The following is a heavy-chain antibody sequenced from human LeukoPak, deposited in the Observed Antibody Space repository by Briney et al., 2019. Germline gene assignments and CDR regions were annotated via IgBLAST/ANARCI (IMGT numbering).Heavy chain of an antibody. CDR3: ARDSSGYYHWFDP. V-gene: IGHV4-59*01. CDR2: IYYSGTT. D-gene: IGHD3-22*01. CDR1: GGSISSYY. Sequence: NPSETLSLTCIVSGGSISSYYWSWIRQPPGKGLEWIGYIYYSGTTNYNPSLKSRVTLSVDTSKNQFSLKLTSVTAADTAVYYCARDSSGYYHWFDPWGQGTLVTVSS. J-gene: IGHJ5*02.